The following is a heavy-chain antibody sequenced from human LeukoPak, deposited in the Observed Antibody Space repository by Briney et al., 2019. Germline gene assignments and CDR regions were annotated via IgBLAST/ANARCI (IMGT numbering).Heavy chain of an antibody. CDR1: GGSISSSSYY. J-gene: IGHJ4*02. V-gene: IGHV4-39*01. Sequence: KPSETLSLTCTVSGGSISSSSYYSGWIRQPPGKGLEWIGSIYYSGSTYYNPSLKSRITISVDTSKNQFSLKLSSVTAADTAVYYCARQGGTGKGDWGQGTLVTVSS. CDR3: ARQGGTGKGD. D-gene: IGHD7-27*01. CDR2: IYYSGST.